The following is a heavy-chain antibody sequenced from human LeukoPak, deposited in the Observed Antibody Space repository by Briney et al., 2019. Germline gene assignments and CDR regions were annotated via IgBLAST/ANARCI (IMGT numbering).Heavy chain of an antibody. CDR2: INPNSGGT. CDR1: GYTFTGYY. J-gene: IGHJ5*02. V-gene: IGHV1-2*06. D-gene: IGHD3-3*01. CDR3: ARDPDFWSGYHWFDP. Sequence: ASVKVSSKASGYTFTGYYMHWVRQAPGQGLEWMGRINPNSGGTNYAQKIQGRATMTRDTSISTAYMELSRLRSDDTAVYYCARDPDFWSGYHWFDPWGQGTLVTVSS.